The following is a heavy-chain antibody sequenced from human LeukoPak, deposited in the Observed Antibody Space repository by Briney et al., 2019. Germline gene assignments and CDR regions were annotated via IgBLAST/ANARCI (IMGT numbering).Heavy chain of an antibody. CDR1: GGSIFSSNW. CDR3: AKSEGYGLIDY. Sequence: SETLSLTFAVSGGSIFSSNWWSWVRQPPGKGLEWIGNIYYIGSTYYNASLESRVTISLDTSKNQFSLKLNSVTAADTAMYYCAKSEGYGLIDYWAREPWSPSPQ. J-gene: IGHJ4*02. D-gene: IGHD5-12*01. CDR2: IYYIGST. V-gene: IGHV4-4*02.